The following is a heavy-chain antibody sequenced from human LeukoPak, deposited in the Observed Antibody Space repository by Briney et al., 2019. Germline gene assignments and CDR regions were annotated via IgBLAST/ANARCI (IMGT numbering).Heavy chain of an antibody. CDR2: INPNSGSA. CDR3: ARGGDYGSGNFRWRHFDY. J-gene: IGHJ4*02. Sequence: ASVKVSCKASGYIFTSYHMHWVRQAPGQGLEWMGIINPNSGSASYAQEFQGRVTMTRDTSTSTVYMELSSLRSEDTAVYYCARGGDYGSGNFRWRHFDYWGQGTLVIVSS. CDR1: GYIFTSYH. V-gene: IGHV1-46*01. D-gene: IGHD3-10*01.